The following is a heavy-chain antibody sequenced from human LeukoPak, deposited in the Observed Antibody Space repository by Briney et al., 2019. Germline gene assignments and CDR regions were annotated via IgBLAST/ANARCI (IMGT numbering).Heavy chain of an antibody. CDR1: GFPFSSRW. CDR3: ARYCGGGSCFDY. CDR2: IKADGSEK. Sequence: GGSLRLSCAASGFPFSSRWMSWVRQAPGKGLEWVANIKADGSEKYYVDSVKGRFTVSRDNAKNSLSLQMNSLTAEDTGLYYCARYCGGGSCFDYWGRGTLVTVSS. J-gene: IGHJ4*02. D-gene: IGHD2-15*01. V-gene: IGHV3-7*04.